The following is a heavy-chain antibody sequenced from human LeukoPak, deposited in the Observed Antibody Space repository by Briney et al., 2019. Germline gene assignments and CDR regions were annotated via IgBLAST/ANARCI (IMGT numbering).Heavy chain of an antibody. CDR3: ARDVSEYCSGGSCYGVRLDP. CDR2: ISTAGSNI. V-gene: IGHV3-48*02. CDR1: RFTFSSYS. J-gene: IGHJ5*02. Sequence: PGGSLRLSCAASRFTFSSYSMNWVRQAPGKGLEWVSYISTAGSNIYYADSVKGRFTVSRDNAKNSLYLQMNSLRDEDTAVYYCARDVSEYCSGGSCYGVRLDPWGQGTLVTVSS. D-gene: IGHD2-15*01.